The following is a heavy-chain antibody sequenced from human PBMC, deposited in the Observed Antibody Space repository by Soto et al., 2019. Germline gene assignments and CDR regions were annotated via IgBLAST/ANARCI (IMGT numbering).Heavy chain of an antibody. Sequence: GESLKISCKGSGYSFASHWVAWVRQMPEKGLEWIGTIYPGESDTKYSSAFRGHVTISADTSVSTAYLQWRSLEATDSAIYYCARYSGSYWHYLDFWGQGTLVTVSS. CDR1: GYSFASHW. CDR2: IYPGESDT. CDR3: ARYSGSYWHYLDF. J-gene: IGHJ4*02. V-gene: IGHV5-51*01. D-gene: IGHD1-26*01.